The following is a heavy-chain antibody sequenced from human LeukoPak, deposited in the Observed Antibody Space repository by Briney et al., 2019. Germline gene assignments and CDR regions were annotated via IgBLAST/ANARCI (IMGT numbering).Heavy chain of an antibody. CDR3: ATAGSYRFDH. V-gene: IGHV3-23*01. D-gene: IGHD3-16*02. CDR2: ISGSGGST. Sequence: PGGSLRLSCAASGFTFSSYAMSWVRQAPGKGLEWVSAISGSGGSTYYADSVKGRFTISRDNAKNTLYLQMDSLRAEDTAVYYCATAGSYRFDHWGQGTLVTVSS. CDR1: GFTFSSYA. J-gene: IGHJ4*02.